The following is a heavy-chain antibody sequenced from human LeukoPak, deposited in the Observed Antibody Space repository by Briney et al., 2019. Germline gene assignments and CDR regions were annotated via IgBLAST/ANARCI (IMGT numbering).Heavy chain of an antibody. J-gene: IGHJ5*02. D-gene: IGHD6-13*01. CDR2: INSDGSDT. V-gene: IGHV3-74*01. Sequence: GGSLRLSCAASGFTFSSYWMHWVRQAPGKGLVWVSRINSDGSDTSYADSVKGRFTISRDNAKNTLYVQMNSLRAEDTAVYHCARGQAAGLNWFDPWGQGTLVTVSS. CDR1: GFTFSSYW. CDR3: ARGQAAGLNWFDP.